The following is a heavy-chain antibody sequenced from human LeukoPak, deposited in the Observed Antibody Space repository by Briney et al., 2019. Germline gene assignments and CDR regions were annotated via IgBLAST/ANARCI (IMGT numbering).Heavy chain of an antibody. Sequence: GGSLRLSCAASGFTFSNAWMSWVRQAPGKGLEWAGRIKSKADGGTTDYAAPVKGRFTISRDDSKTTLYLQMNSLRAEDTAVYYCARDHRQLWESGVSSWFDPWGQGTLVTVSS. CDR3: ARDHRQLWESGVSSWFDP. CDR2: IKSKADGGTT. V-gene: IGHV3-15*01. CDR1: GFTFSNAW. J-gene: IGHJ5*02. D-gene: IGHD5-18*01.